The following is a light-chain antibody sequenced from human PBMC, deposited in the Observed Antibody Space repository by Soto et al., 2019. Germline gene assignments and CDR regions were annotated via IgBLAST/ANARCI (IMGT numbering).Light chain of an antibody. Sequence: EIVLTQSPATLSLSPGERATLSCRASQTVSSSLAWYQQKPGQAPRLLIYEVSNRATGIPARFSGSGSGADFTLTFSSLEPGDFALYYCQQHINWPLTFGGGTKV. CDR3: QQHINWPLT. CDR1: QTVSSS. V-gene: IGKV3-11*01. CDR2: EVS. J-gene: IGKJ4*01.